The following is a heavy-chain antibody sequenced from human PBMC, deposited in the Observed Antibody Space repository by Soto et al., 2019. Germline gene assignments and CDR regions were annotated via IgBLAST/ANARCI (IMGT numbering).Heavy chain of an antibody. CDR1: GGSISSSNW. CDR3: ASSYYYDSSGYYPFDY. CDR2: IYHSGST. D-gene: IGHD3-22*01. V-gene: IGHV4-4*02. Sequence: SETLSLTCAVSGGSISSSNWWSWVRQPPGKGLEWIGEIYHSGSTNYNPSLKSRVTMSVDKSKNQFSLKLSSVTAADTAVYYCASSYYYDSSGYYPFDYWGQGTLVTVSS. J-gene: IGHJ4*02.